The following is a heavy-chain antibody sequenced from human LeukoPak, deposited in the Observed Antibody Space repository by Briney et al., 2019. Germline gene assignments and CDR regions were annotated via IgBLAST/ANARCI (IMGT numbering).Heavy chain of an antibody. CDR1: GFTFSSYS. J-gene: IGHJ6*03. CDR3: ARVGTDDYVWGSYRPNYYYYYMDV. CDR2: ISSSSSTI. V-gene: IGHV3-48*04. D-gene: IGHD3-16*02. Sequence: PGGSLRLSCAASGFTFSSYSMNWVRQAPGKGLEWVSYISSSSSTIYYADSVKGRFTISRDNAKNSLYLQMNSLRAEDTALYYCARVGTDDYVWGSYRPNYYYYYMDVWGKGATVTVSS.